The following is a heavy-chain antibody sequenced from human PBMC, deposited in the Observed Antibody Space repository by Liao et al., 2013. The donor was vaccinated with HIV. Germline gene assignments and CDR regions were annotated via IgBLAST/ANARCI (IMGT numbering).Heavy chain of an antibody. Sequence: QLQLQESGPGLVKPSETLSLTCTVSGGSMMSYYWSWIRQPAGKGLEWIGRVYFSGSTKYNPSLKSRVTMSIDTSKNQFSLKLNSVTAADTAVYYCARGVIAAGTRYFDLWGRGTLVTVSS. D-gene: IGHD1-1*01. J-gene: IGHJ2*01. CDR3: ARGVIAAGTRYFDL. CDR2: VYFSGST. V-gene: IGHV4-4*07. CDR1: GGSMMSYY.